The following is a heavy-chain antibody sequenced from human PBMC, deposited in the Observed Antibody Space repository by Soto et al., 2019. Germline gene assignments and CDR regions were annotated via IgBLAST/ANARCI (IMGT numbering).Heavy chain of an antibody. D-gene: IGHD2-15*01. CDR2: ISSSGSTI. CDR1: GFTFSDYY. J-gene: IGHJ4*02. Sequence: QVQLVESGGGLVKPGGSLRLSCAASGFTFSDYYMSWIRQAPGKGLEWVSYISSSGSTIYYADSVKGRFTISRDNAKNSLYLQMNSLRAEDTAVYYCARHDFTDCRGGSCYTPNFDYWGQGTLGTVSS. CDR3: ARHDFTDCRGGSCYTPNFDY. V-gene: IGHV3-11*01.